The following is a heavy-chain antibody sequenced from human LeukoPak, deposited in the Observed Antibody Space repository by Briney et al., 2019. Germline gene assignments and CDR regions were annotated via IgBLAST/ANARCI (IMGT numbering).Heavy chain of an antibody. Sequence: PWGSLRLSCAASGFTFSSYEMNRVRQAPGKGLEWVSGISWNSGSIGYADSVKGRFTISRDNAKNSLYLQMNSLRAEDTALYYCAKDIGRIGELFSGYFDYWGQGTLVAVSS. J-gene: IGHJ4*02. CDR3: AKDIGRIGELFSGYFDY. CDR2: ISWNSGSI. CDR1: GFTFSSYE. V-gene: IGHV3-9*01. D-gene: IGHD3-10*01.